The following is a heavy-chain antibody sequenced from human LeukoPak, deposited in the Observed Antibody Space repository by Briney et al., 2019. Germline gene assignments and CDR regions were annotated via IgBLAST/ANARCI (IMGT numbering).Heavy chain of an antibody. V-gene: IGHV3-73*01. CDR3: TRLQSNWNDVGQWGFDY. CDR2: IRSKANSYAT. CDR1: GFTFSGSA. J-gene: IGHJ4*02. Sequence: PGGSLRLSCAASGFTFSGSAMHWVRQASGKGLEWVGRIRSKANSYATAYAASVKGRFTISRDDSKNTAYLQMNSLKTEDTAVYYCTRLQSNWNDVGQWGFDYWGQGTLVTVSS. D-gene: IGHD1-1*01.